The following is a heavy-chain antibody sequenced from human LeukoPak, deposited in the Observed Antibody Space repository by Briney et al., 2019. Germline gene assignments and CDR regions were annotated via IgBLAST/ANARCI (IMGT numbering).Heavy chain of an antibody. J-gene: IGHJ4*02. Sequence: PGRSLRLSCAASGFTFSNYDMHWVRQPPGKRPEWVAVIWYDGSAKYYVDSVKGRFTISRDNSKNTLYLQMNRLRAEGTAVYYCARVRGYYFDYWGQGTLVTVSS. V-gene: IGHV3-33*01. CDR2: IWYDGSAK. CDR3: ARVRGYYFDY. CDR1: GFTFSNYD.